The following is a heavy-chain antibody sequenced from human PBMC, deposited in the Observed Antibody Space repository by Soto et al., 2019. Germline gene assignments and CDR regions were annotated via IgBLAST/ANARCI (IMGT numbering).Heavy chain of an antibody. D-gene: IGHD6-13*01. V-gene: IGHV3-33*01. J-gene: IGHJ4*02. CDR3: ARWGIAAGDS. CDR2: IWYDGSSK. Sequence: QVQLVESGGGVVQPGRSLSLSCAAYGFTFSSYGMHWVRQAPGKGLGWVAVIWYDGSSKYYADSVKGRFTISRDNSKNTLYLQMNSLRAEDTAVYYCARWGIAAGDSWGQGTLVTVSS. CDR1: GFTFSSYG.